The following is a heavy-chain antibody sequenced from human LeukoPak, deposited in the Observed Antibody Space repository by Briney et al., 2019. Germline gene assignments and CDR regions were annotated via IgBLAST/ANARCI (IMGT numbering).Heavy chain of an antibody. CDR2: ISWNSGSI. J-gene: IGHJ3*02. Sequence: PGRSLRLSCAASGFTFDDYAMHWVRQAPGKGLEWVSGISWNSGSIGYADSVKGRFTISRGNAKNSLYLQMNSLRAEDTALYYCAKDIGSSGWDAFDIWGQGTMVTVSS. CDR1: GFTFDDYA. V-gene: IGHV3-9*01. D-gene: IGHD6-19*01. CDR3: AKDIGSSGWDAFDI.